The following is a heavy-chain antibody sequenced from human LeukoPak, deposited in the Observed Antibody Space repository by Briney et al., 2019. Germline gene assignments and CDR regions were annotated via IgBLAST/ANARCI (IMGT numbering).Heavy chain of an antibody. Sequence: SETLSLTCTVSGGSINSYYWSWIRQPPGKGLEWIGYSFYSGSTNYNPSLKSRVTISVDTSKNQFSLNLRSVTSADTAVYYCARVVLFGASYYYYYYGMDVWGQGTTVTVSS. CDR1: GGSINSYY. V-gene: IGHV4-59*01. J-gene: IGHJ6*02. CDR2: SFYSGST. CDR3: ARVVLFGASYYYYYYGMDV. D-gene: IGHD3-16*01.